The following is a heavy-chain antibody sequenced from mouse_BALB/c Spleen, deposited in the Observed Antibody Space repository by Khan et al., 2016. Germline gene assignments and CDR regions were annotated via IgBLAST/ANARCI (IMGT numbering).Heavy chain of an antibody. Sequence: EVQLQESGPDLVKPSQSLSLTCTVTGYSITSGYSWHWIRQFPGNKLEWMAYLHYIGTTYYNPSLKSRTSITRDTSKNQFFLQLNSVNTEDTATYYCARWFLSWFAYWGQGTLVTVAA. D-gene: IGHD2-2*01. CDR3: ARWFLSWFAY. J-gene: IGHJ3*01. CDR1: GYSITSGYS. CDR2: LHYIGTT. V-gene: IGHV3-1*02.